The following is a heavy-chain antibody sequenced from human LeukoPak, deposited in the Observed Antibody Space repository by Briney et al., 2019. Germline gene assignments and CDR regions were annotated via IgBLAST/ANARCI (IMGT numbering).Heavy chain of an antibody. D-gene: IGHD3-9*01. CDR1: GGSISTYY. V-gene: IGHV4-59*08. J-gene: IGHJ4*02. CDR3: ARHARHFDILTGYYRPEGGYYFDY. Sequence: SETLSLTCTVSGGSISTYYWSWIRQPPGKGLEWIGYIYYSGSTNYNPSLKSRVTKSVDTSKNQFSLKLSSVTAADTAVYYCARHARHFDILTGYYRPEGGYYFDYWGQGALVTVSS. CDR2: IYYSGST.